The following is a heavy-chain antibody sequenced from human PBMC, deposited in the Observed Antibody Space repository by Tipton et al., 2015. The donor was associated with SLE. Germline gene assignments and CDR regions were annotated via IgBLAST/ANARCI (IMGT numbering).Heavy chain of an antibody. Sequence: TLSLTCAVSRSLISSGYFWSWLRQPPGKGLAGIGRIDHSGTTYYNPSLKSRVTISVDTSKNQFSLRLSSVTAADTAVYYCARGDYCAGGTCSFFDYWGQGTLVSVSS. D-gene: IGHD2-8*02. J-gene: IGHJ4*02. CDR3: ARGDYCAGGTCSFFDY. V-gene: IGHV4-38-2*01. CDR2: IDHSGTT. CDR1: RSLISSGYF.